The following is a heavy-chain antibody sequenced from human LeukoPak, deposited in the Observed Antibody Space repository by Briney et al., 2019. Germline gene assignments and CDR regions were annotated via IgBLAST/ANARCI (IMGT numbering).Heavy chain of an antibody. CDR3: AKVEQNSSYYTGGSFDF. V-gene: IGHV3-30*02. CDR1: GFTFSNYG. D-gene: IGHD1-26*01. CDR2: IRYDGSIK. J-gene: IGHJ3*01. Sequence: QPGGSLRLSCAASGFTFSNYGMHWVRQAPGKGLEWVAFIRYDGSIKYYADSVKGRFTVSRDNAKNTLYLQLNSLRAEDTAVYFCAKVEQNSSYYTGGSFDFWGQGTMVTVSS.